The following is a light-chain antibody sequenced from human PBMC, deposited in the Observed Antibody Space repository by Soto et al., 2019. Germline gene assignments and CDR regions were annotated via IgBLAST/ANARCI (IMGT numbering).Light chain of an antibody. J-gene: IGKJ1*01. Sequence: DIQMTQSPSSLSASVGDRVTITCRASQSISSYLNWYQQKPGKPPKLLIYAASSLHSGVPSRFSGSGSGTDFTLAISSLQPEDFATYYCQQSYSTPPWTFGQGTKVEIK. CDR2: AAS. CDR3: QQSYSTPPWT. CDR1: QSISSY. V-gene: IGKV1-39*01.